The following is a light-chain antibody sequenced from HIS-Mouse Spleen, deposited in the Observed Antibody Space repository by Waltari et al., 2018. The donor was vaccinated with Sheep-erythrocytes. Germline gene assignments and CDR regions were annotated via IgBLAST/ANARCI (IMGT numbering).Light chain of an antibody. CDR2: DVS. CDR3: CSYAGSYNHV. Sequence: QSALTQPRSVSGSPGQSVTISCTGTSSDVGGYNYVSWYQHHPGKDPKPMNYDVSKRPPGVPDRCSGSTSGNTASLTISGLQAEDEADYYCCSYAGSYNHVFATGTKVTVL. CDR1: SSDVGGYNY. V-gene: IGLV2-11*01. J-gene: IGLJ1*01.